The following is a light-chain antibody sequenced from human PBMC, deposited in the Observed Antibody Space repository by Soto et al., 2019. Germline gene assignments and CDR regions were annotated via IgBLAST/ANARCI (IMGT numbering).Light chain of an antibody. J-gene: IGKJ5*01. V-gene: IGKV3-20*01. CDR3: QQYGSSPPIT. CDR1: QSVSSSY. Sequence: EIVLTQSPGTLSLPPGERATLSCRASQSVSSSYLAWYQQKPGQAPRLLIYGASSRATGIPDRFSGSGSGTDFTLTISTLEPEDFAVYYCQQYGSSPPITFGQGTRLEIK. CDR2: GAS.